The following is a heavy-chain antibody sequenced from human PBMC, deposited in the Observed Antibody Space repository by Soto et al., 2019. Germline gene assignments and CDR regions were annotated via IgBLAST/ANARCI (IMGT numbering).Heavy chain of an antibody. J-gene: IGHJ4*01. CDR3: AKANVMVVAGSTLDY. CDR1: GYLISSGSY. Sequence: ETLSISCPVSGYLISSGSYWWWIRQPPGKGPEWIASIYHGGTTFYNPSLKSRVTVSVDKSNNQFSLKLRSVTAADTAVYYCAKANVMVVAGSTLDYWGHGTLVTVYS. D-gene: IGHD6-19*01. V-gene: IGHV4-38-2*01. CDR2: IYHGGTT.